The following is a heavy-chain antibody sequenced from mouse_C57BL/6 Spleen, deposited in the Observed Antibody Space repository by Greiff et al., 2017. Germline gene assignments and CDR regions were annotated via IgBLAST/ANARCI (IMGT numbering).Heavy chain of an antibody. V-gene: IGHV14-2*01. CDR3: ASDYDGSSDPHWYFDV. Sequence: EVQLQQSGAELVKPGASVKFSCTASGFNITDYYMSWVKQRTEQGLEWIGRIDPEDGETKYDPKFQGKATITAATSSNTAYMQISSLPLADTAVYYCASDYDGSSDPHWYFDVWGTGTTVTVSS. CDR1: GFNITDYY. CDR2: IDPEDGET. J-gene: IGHJ1*03. D-gene: IGHD1-1*01.